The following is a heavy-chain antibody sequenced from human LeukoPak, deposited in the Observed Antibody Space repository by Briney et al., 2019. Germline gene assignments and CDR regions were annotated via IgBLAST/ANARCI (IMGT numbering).Heavy chain of an antibody. CDR2: FIPIFGTA. J-gene: IGHJ4*02. V-gene: IGHV1-69*13. CDR1: GGTFSSYA. Sequence: ASVKVSCKASGGTFSSYAISWVRQAPGQGLEWMGGFIPIFGTANYAQKFQGRVTITADESTSTAYMELSSLRSEDTAVYYCARERRLEYYYDSSGYYYPQPFDYWGQGTLVTVSS. CDR3: ARERRLEYYYDSSGYYYPQPFDY. D-gene: IGHD3-22*01.